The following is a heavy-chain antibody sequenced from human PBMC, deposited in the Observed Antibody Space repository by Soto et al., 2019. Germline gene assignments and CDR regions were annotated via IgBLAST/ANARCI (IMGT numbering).Heavy chain of an antibody. CDR1: GYTFTGYY. V-gene: IGHV1-2*04. J-gene: IGHJ6*02. Sequence: ASVKVSCKASGYTFTGYYMHWVRQAPGQGLEWMGWINPNSGGTNYAQKFQGWVTMTRDTSISTAYMELSRLRSDDTAVYYCARDQTRTYDSSGWGVYYYYGMDVWGQGTTVTVSS. CDR3: ARDQTRTYDSSGWGVYYYYGMDV. D-gene: IGHD3-22*01. CDR2: INPNSGGT.